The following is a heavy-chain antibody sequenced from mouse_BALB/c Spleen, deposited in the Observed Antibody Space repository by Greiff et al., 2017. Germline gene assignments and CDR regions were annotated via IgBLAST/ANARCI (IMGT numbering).Heavy chain of an antibody. D-gene: IGHD2-4*01. V-gene: IGHV1-7*01. J-gene: IGHJ2*01. CDR1: GYTFTSYW. Sequence: QVQLKPSGAELAKPGASVKMSCKASGYTFTSYWMHWVKQRPGPGLEWIGYITPSTGYTEYNQKFKDKATLTADKSSSTAYMQLSSLTSEDSAVYYCARGGISTRSTYFDDWGQGTTRTVSS. CDR2: ITPSTGYT. CDR3: ARGGISTRSTYFDD.